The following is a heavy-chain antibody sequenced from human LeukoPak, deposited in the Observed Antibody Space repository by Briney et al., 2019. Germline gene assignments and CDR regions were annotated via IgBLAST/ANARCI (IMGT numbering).Heavy chain of an antibody. V-gene: IGHV3-15*01. CDR1: GFTFGNAW. CDR2: IKSKTDGGTT. Sequence: GGSLRLSCAASGFTFGNAWMSWVRQAPGKGLEWVGRIKSKTDGGTTDYAAPVKGRFTISRDDSKDTLYLQMNSLKTEDTAVYYCTTGNVWDSFDYWGQGTLVTVSS. CDR3: TTGNVWDSFDY. D-gene: IGHD2-8*01. J-gene: IGHJ4*02.